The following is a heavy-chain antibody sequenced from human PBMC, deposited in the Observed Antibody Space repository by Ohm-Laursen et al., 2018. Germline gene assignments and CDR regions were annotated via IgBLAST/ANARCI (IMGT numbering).Heavy chain of an antibody. CDR2: INHSRST. Sequence: SETLSLTCAVYGGSFSGYYWNWIRQPPGKGLEWIGEINHSRSTKYNSSFKSRVTISVDTSKNQFSLKLSSVTAADTAVYYCARQEGYCSSTSCYEVWFDPWGQGTLVTVSS. V-gene: IGHV4-34*01. CDR1: GGSFSGYY. D-gene: IGHD2-2*01. J-gene: IGHJ5*02. CDR3: ARQEGYCSSTSCYEVWFDP.